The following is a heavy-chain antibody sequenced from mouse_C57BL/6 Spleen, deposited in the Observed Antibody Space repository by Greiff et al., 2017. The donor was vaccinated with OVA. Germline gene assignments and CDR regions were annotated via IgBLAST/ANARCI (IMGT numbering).Heavy chain of an antibody. CDR2: ISSGSSTI. Sequence: EVQVVESGGGLVKPGGSLKLSCAASGFTFSDYGMHWVRQAPEKGLEWVAYISSGSSTIYYADTVKGRFTISRDNAKNTLFLQMTSLRSKDTAMYYCARGRATVVGAMDYWGQGTSVTVSS. V-gene: IGHV5-17*01. J-gene: IGHJ4*01. CDR3: ARGRATVVGAMDY. D-gene: IGHD1-1*01. CDR1: GFTFSDYG.